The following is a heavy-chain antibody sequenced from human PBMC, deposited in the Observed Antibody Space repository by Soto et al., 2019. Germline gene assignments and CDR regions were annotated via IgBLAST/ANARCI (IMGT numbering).Heavy chain of an antibody. CDR1: GFTFNIYG. J-gene: IGHJ4*02. V-gene: IGHV3-30*18. D-gene: IGHD3-10*01. CDR2: TSYDGSDT. CDR3: AKDLRTMVRGVGAYYFDN. Sequence: HVQLVESGGGVVKPGRSLRLSCGASGFTFNIYGMHWVRQAPGKGLEWVAVTSYDGSDTFYADSVKGRFTISRDNSKNTLYLEMNSLRTDDTAFYYCAKDLRTMVRGVGAYYFDNCGQGTLVTVSS.